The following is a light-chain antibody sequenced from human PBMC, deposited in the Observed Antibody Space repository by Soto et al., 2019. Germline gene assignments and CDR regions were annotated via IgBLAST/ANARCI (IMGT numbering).Light chain of an antibody. CDR3: QQYGSSPRT. V-gene: IGKV3-20*01. J-gene: IGKJ1*01. Sequence: EIVLTQSPGTLSLSPGERATLSWRASQGVSSKFFAWYQQKPGPAPRLLIYGASSRATGIPDRFSGSGSGTDFTLTISRLEPEDFAVYYCQQYGSSPRTFGQGTKVEIK. CDR1: QGVSSKF. CDR2: GAS.